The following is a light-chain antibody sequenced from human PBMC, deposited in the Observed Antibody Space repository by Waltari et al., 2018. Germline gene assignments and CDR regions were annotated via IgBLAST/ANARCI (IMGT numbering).Light chain of an antibody. CDR3: QQYNNYLGT. J-gene: IGKJ1*01. V-gene: IGKV1-5*03. CDR1: QSISIW. CDR2: KAS. Sequence: DIQMTQSPSTLSASVGDTVTITCRASQSISIWLAWYQQKPGKAPKLLIYKASSLESGVPSRFSGSGSGTESTLTISSLQPDDFATYYCQQYNNYLGTFGQGTKVDFK.